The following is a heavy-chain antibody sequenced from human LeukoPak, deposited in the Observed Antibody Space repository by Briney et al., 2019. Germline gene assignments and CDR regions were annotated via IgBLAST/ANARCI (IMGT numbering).Heavy chain of an antibody. CDR1: GYSFTSYW. Sequence: GESLKISCKGSGYSFTSYWIGWVRQMPGKGLEWMGIIYPGDSDTRYSPSFQGQVTISADKSISTAYLQWSSLKASDTAMYYCARSRGGYDYGAGIYYYYYMDVWGKGTTVTISS. CDR3: ARSRGGYDYGAGIYYYYYMDV. J-gene: IGHJ6*03. CDR2: IYPGDSDT. V-gene: IGHV5-51*01. D-gene: IGHD5-12*01.